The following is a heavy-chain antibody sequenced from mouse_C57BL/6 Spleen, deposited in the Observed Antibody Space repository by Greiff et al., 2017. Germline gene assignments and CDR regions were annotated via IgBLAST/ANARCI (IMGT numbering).Heavy chain of an antibody. CDR3: TRGDGYDDAMDY. CDR2: ISSGGDYI. V-gene: IGHV5-9-1*02. Sequence: DVQLVESGEGLVKPGGSLKLSCAASGFTFSSYAMSWVRQTPEKRLEWVAYISSGGDYIYYADTVKGRFTISRDNARNTLYLQMSSLKSEDTAMYYCTRGDGYDDAMDYWGQGTSVTVSS. D-gene: IGHD2-2*01. CDR1: GFTFSSYA. J-gene: IGHJ4*01.